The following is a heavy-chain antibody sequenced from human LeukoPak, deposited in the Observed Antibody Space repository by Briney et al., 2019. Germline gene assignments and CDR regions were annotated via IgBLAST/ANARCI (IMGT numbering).Heavy chain of an antibody. CDR3: ARVLIEWELLNGRFDY. CDR1: GGSISSGGYY. V-gene: IGHV4-30-2*01. CDR2: IYHSGST. Sequence: SETLSLTCTVSGGSISSGGYYWSWIRQPPGKGLEWIGYIYHSGSTYYNPSLKSRVTISVDRSKNQFSLKLSSVTAADTAVYYCARVLIEWELLNGRFDYWGQGTLVTVSS. D-gene: IGHD1-26*01. J-gene: IGHJ4*02.